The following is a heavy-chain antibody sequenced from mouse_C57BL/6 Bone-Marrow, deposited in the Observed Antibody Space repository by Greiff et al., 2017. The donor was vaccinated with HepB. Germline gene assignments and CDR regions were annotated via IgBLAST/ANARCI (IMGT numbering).Heavy chain of an antibody. CDR2: ISSGGSYT. V-gene: IGHV5-6*01. J-gene: IGHJ2*01. CDR1: GFTFSSYG. D-gene: IGHD1-1*01. Sequence: VQLKESGGDLVKPGGSLKLSCAASGFTFSSYGMSWVRQTPDKRLEWVATISSGGSYTYYPDSVKGRFTISRDNAKNTLYLQMSSLKSEDTAMYYCARRSDYYGSSSLFFDYWGQGTTLTVSS. CDR3: ARRSDYYGSSSLFFDY.